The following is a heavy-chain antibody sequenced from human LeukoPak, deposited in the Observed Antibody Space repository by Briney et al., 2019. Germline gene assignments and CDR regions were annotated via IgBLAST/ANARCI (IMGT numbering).Heavy chain of an antibody. Sequence: ASVKVSCKASGYTFTSYDINWVRQATGQGLEWMGWMNPNSGNTGYAQKFQGRVTITRNTSISTAYMELSSLRSEDTAVYYCARGSSIAARPDFDYRGQGTLVTVSS. CDR3: ARGSSIAARPDFDY. CDR2: MNPNSGNT. V-gene: IGHV1-8*03. D-gene: IGHD6-6*01. J-gene: IGHJ4*02. CDR1: GYTFTSYD.